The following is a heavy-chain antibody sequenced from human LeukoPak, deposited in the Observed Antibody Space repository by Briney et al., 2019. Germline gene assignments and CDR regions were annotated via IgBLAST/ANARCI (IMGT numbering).Heavy chain of an antibody. D-gene: IGHD5-18*01. CDR1: GFTFDGYA. V-gene: IGHV3-9*01. Sequence: GRSLRLSCAASGFTFDGYAMHWVRQAPGKGLEWVSGISWNSGSIGYADSVKGGFTISRDNAKNSLYLQMNSLRAEDTALYYCARIQLWLNAFDIWGQGTMVTVSS. CDR2: ISWNSGSI. J-gene: IGHJ3*02. CDR3: ARIQLWLNAFDI.